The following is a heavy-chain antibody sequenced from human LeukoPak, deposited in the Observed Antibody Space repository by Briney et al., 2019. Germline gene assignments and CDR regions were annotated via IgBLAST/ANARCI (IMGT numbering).Heavy chain of an antibody. CDR2: INPSGGST. CDR1: GYTFTSYY. V-gene: IGHV1-46*01. D-gene: IGHD1-26*01. Sequence: GASVKVSCKASGYTFTSYYMHWVRQAPGQGLEWMGIINPSGGSTSYAQKFQGRVTMTRDMSTSTAYMELSRLRSDDTAVYYCARDRGVGATEFDYWGQGTLVTVSS. CDR3: ARDRGVGATEFDY. J-gene: IGHJ4*02.